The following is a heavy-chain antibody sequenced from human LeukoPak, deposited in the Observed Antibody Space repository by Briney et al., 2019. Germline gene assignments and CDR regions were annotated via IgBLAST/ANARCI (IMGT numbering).Heavy chain of an antibody. J-gene: IGHJ4*02. CDR2: IYHSGST. CDR1: GGSISSSNW. CDR3: ARVRYCSGGSCYTYFDY. D-gene: IGHD2-15*01. V-gene: IGHV4-4*02. Sequence: SGTLSLTCAVSGGSISSSNWWSWVRQPLGKGLEWIGEIYHSGSTNYNPSLKSRVTISVDKSKNQFSLKLSSVTAADTAVYYCARVRYCSGGSCYTYFDYWGQGTLVTVSS.